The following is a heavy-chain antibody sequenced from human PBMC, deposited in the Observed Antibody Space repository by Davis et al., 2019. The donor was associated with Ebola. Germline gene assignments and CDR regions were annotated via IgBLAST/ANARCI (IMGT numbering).Heavy chain of an antibody. V-gene: IGHV1-2*06. J-gene: IGHJ4*02. Sequence: ASVKVSCKASGYTFIDHYMHWVRQAPGQGLEWMGRINPNSGGTNYAQKFQGRVTMTRDTSISTAYMELSRLRSDDTAVYYCARAQFPTTSDHWGQGTLVTVSS. D-gene: IGHD1-1*01. CDR3: ARAQFPTTSDH. CDR1: GYTFIDHY. CDR2: INPNSGGT.